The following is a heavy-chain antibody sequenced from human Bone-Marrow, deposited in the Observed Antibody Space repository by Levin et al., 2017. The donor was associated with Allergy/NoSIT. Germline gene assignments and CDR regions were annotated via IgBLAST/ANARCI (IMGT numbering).Heavy chain of an antibody. CDR3: AHTWSGRALGADQ. V-gene: IGHV2-5*02. CDR2: IYWDDDK. CDR1: GFSLTTSGVG. Sequence: SGPTLVKPTQTLTLTCTFSGFSLTTSGVGVGWIRQPPGEALEWLAPIYWDDDKLYSPSLKSRLTITKDTSNNRVVLTLTNMAPIDTATYYFAHTWSGRALGADQWGQGTLVTVSS. D-gene: IGHD3-16*01. J-gene: IGHJ4*02.